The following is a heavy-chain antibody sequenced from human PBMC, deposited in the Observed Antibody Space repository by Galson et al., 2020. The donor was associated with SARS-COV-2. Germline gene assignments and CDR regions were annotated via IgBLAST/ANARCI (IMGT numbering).Heavy chain of an antibody. CDR1: GFTFSSYS. J-gene: IGHJ4*02. Sequence: GESLKISCAASGFTFSSYSMNWVRQAPGKGLEWVSSISSSSSYIYYADSVKGRFTISRDNAKNSLYLQMNSLRAEDTDVYYCARDYGSGWLLGDYWGQGTLVTVSS. D-gene: IGHD6-19*01. CDR2: ISSSSSYI. V-gene: IGHV3-21*01. CDR3: ARDYGSGWLLGDY.